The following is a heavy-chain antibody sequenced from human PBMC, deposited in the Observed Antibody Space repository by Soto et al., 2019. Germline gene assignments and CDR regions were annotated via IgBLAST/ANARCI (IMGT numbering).Heavy chain of an antibody. CDR2: ISSSSSYI. CDR3: AREGSTFPQTYFDY. Sequence: EVQLVESGGGLVKPGGSLRLSCAASGFTFSSYSMNWVRQAPGKGLEWVSSISSSSSYIYYADSVKGRFTISRDNAKHSLYLQMNSLRAEDTAVYYCAREGSTFPQTYFDYWGQGTLVTVSS. D-gene: IGHD3-10*01. V-gene: IGHV3-21*01. J-gene: IGHJ4*02. CDR1: GFTFSSYS.